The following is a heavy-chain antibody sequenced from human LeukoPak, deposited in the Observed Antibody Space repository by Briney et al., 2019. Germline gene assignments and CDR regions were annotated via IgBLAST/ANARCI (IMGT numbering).Heavy chain of an antibody. J-gene: IGHJ4*02. D-gene: IGHD6-13*01. CDR1: GASIITNSPY. CDR3: ARHVRQQLPPKAFDY. CDR2: VYYTGSI. V-gene: IGHV4-39*01. Sequence: SETLSLTCAVSGASIITNSPYWAWIRQSPGKGPEWIGTVYYTGSIYYNPSLKSRVTISVDTSKNQLSLKLNSVTAADTAVYYCARHVRQQLPPKAFDYWGQGTLVTVSS.